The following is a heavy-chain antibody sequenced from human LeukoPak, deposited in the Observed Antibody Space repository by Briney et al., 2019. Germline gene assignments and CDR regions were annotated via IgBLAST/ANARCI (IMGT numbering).Heavy chain of an antibody. CDR2: ISYDGSNK. CDR1: GFTFSSYA. V-gene: IGHV3-30*04. Sequence: WGSLRLSGAASGFTFSSYAMHWVRQGPGKGLEWVAVISYDGSNKYYADSVKGRFTISRDNSKNTLYLQMNSLRAEDTAVYYCARRGIAVAGIAPSLDYWGQGTLVTVSS. J-gene: IGHJ4*02. D-gene: IGHD6-19*01. CDR3: ARRGIAVAGIAPSLDY.